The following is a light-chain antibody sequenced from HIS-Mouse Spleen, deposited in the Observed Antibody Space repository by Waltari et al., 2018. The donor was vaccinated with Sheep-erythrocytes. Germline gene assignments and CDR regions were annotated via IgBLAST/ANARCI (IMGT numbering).Light chain of an antibody. CDR1: SSNIGSNY. Sequence: QSVLTQPPSASGTPGQRVTISCSGSSSNIGSNYVYRYQQLPGTAPKLLIYRNNPRPSGVPDRFSGSKSGTSASLAISGLRSDDEADYYCAAWDDSLSGVVFGGGTKLTVL. CDR2: RNN. V-gene: IGLV1-47*01. J-gene: IGLJ2*01. CDR3: AAWDDSLSGVV.